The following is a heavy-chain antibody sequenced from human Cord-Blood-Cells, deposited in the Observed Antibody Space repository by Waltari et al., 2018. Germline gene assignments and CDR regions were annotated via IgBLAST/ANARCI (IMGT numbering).Heavy chain of an antibody. CDR2: INHSGST. V-gene: IGHV4-34*01. CDR3: ASSSSLEYFQH. D-gene: IGHD6-13*01. J-gene: IGHJ1*01. Sequence: QVQLQQWGAGLLKPSETLSLPCAVYGWSFSGYSWGWIRQPPGKGLEWIGEINHSGSTNYNPSLKSRVTISVDTSKNQFSLKLSSVTAADTAVYYCASSSSLEYFQHWGQGTLVTVSS. CDR1: GWSFSGYS.